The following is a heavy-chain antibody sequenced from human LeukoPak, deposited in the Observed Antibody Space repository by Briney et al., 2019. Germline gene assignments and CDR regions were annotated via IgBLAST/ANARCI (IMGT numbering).Heavy chain of an antibody. Sequence: PGGSLRLSCAASGFTFSSYAMSWVRQAPGKGLEWVSAISGSGGCTYYADSVKGRFTISRDNSKNTLYLQMNSLRAEDTAVYYCAKGSSGWYSLLDYWGQGTLVTVSS. CDR2: ISGSGGCT. CDR3: AKGSSGWYSLLDY. D-gene: IGHD6-19*01. CDR1: GFTFSSYA. V-gene: IGHV3-23*01. J-gene: IGHJ4*02.